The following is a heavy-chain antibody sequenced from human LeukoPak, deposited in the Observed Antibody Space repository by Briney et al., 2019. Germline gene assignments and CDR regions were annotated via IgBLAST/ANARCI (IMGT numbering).Heavy chain of an antibody. CDR1: GYTFTTNA. V-gene: IGHV7-4-1*01. CDR2: INTNTGNP. Sequence: ASVKVSCKASGYTFTTNAMNWVRQAPGQGLEWMGWINTNTGNPTYAQGFTGRFVFSLDTSVSTAYYCARGPRYYGSGTYYFDYWGQGTLVTISS. J-gene: IGHJ4*02. D-gene: IGHD3-10*01. CDR3: DY.